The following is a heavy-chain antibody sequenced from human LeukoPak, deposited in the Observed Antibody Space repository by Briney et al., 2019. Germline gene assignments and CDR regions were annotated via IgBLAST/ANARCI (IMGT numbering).Heavy chain of an antibody. V-gene: IGHV4-39*01. CDR1: GGSISSSSYY. Sequence: SEALSPTCTVSGGSISSSSYYWGWIRQPPGKGLEWIGSIYYSGSTYYNPSLKSRVTISVDTSKNQFSLKLSSVTAADTAVYYCASSHGYYFFDYWGQGTLVTVSS. D-gene: IGHD5-24*01. J-gene: IGHJ4*02. CDR3: ASSHGYYFFDY. CDR2: IYYSGST.